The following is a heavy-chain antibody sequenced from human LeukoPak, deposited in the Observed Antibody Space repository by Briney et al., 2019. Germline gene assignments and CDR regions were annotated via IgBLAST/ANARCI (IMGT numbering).Heavy chain of an antibody. CDR3: ARVPYGSGSYRPFDY. Sequence: SVKVSFKASGGTFSSYAISWVRQAPGQGLEWMGRIIPILGIANYAQKFQGRVTITADKSTSTAYMELSSLRSEDTAVYYCARVPYGSGSYRPFDYWGQGTLVTVSS. CDR1: GGTFSSYA. CDR2: IIPILGIA. D-gene: IGHD3-10*01. V-gene: IGHV1-69*04. J-gene: IGHJ4*02.